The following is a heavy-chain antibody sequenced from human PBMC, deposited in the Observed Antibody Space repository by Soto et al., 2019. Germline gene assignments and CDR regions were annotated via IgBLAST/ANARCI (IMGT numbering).Heavy chain of an antibody. V-gene: IGHV3-30*18. CDR1: GFTFSNYG. D-gene: IGHD2-21*01. CDR3: AKVAPSISILWGFDR. J-gene: IGHJ4*02. Sequence: GGSLRLSCAASGFTFSNYGMHWARQAPGKGLEWVAVISHDGNKEYYADSVRGRFTISRDNSKKTVYLQMNSLRAEDTAMYYCAKVAPSISILWGFDRCGQGTLVTVSS. CDR2: ISHDGNKE.